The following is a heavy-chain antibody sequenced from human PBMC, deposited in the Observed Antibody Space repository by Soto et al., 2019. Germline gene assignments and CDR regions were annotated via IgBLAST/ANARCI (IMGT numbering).Heavy chain of an antibody. CDR1: GFTFSNAW. D-gene: IGHD3-22*01. Sequence: GGSLRLSCAASGFTFSNAWMNWVRQAPGKGLEWVGRIKSKTDGGTTDYAAPVKGRFTISRDDSKNTLYLQMNSLKTEDTAVYYCTTAGEDYYDSGRLFVYYYYYGMDVWGQGTTVTVSS. CDR2: IKSKTDGGTT. CDR3: TTAGEDYYDSGRLFVYYYYYGMDV. V-gene: IGHV3-15*07. J-gene: IGHJ6*02.